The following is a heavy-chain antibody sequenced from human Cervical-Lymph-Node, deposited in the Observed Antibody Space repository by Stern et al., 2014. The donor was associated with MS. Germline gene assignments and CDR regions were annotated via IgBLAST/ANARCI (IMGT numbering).Heavy chain of an antibody. V-gene: IGHV4-39*01. CDR2: IFYSGST. D-gene: IGHD3-10*01. Sequence: QLQLQESGPGLVRPSETLSLTCTVSGASISSISYYWGWIRQPPGKGLEWIGSIFYSGSTYYNPSLESPVTIVANPPQHPLTLDLKSATAADTAIYYCASHGAVYSIHSGRNFKAEHYWGRGILVTVSS. J-gene: IGHJ4*02. CDR3: ASHGAVYSIHSGRNFKAEHY. CDR1: GASISSISYY.